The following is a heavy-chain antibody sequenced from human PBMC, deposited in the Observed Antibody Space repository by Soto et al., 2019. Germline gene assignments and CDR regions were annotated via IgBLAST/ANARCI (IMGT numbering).Heavy chain of an antibody. J-gene: IGHJ3*02. V-gene: IGHV1-18*01. Sequence: ASVKVSCKASGYTFTSYGISWVRQAPGQGLEWMGWISAYNGNTNYAQKLQGRVTMTTDTSTSTAYMELRSLRSDDTAVYYCARWDFWSGSKGREEDDAFDIWGQGTMVTVSS. D-gene: IGHD3-3*01. CDR3: ARWDFWSGSKGREEDDAFDI. CDR1: GYTFTSYG. CDR2: ISAYNGNT.